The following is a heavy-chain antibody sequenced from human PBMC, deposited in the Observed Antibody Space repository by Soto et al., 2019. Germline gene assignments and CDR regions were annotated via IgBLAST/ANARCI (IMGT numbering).Heavy chain of an antibody. J-gene: IGHJ6*02. CDR3: ARALGYSGYAGMDV. Sequence: GASVKVSCKASGYTFTGYYMHWVRQAPGQGLEWMGWISPDNGNTNYAQKLQGRVTMTTDTSTSTAYMELRSLRSDDTAVYYCARALGYSGYAGMDVWGQGTTVTVS. D-gene: IGHD5-12*01. V-gene: IGHV1-18*04. CDR1: GYTFTGYY. CDR2: ISPDNGNT.